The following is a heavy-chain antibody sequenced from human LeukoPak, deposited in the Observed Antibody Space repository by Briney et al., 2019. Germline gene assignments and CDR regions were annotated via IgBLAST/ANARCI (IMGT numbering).Heavy chain of an antibody. V-gene: IGHV1-18*01. J-gene: IGHJ4*02. CDR3: ARSPTYYDILPGYSIGDY. CDR2: ISAYNGNT. CDR1: GYTFTSYG. D-gene: IGHD3-9*01. Sequence: ASVEVSCKASGYTFTSYGISWVRQAPGQGLEWMGWISAYNGNTNYAQKLQGRVTMTTATCQSTAYMEMRSLGSDDTAVYYCARSPTYYDILPGYSIGDYWGQGTLVTVSS.